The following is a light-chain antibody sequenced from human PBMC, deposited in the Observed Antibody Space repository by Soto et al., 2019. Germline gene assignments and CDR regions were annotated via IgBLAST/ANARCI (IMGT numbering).Light chain of an antibody. Sequence: EIVLTPSPGTLSLSPGERATLSCRASQSVSSSYLNWYQQKPGQAPRLLIYGASIRATGIPDRFSGSGSGTDFTLTISSLEPEDFAPYYCQQYGSSAPITFGQGTRLEIK. CDR1: QSVSSSY. J-gene: IGKJ5*01. CDR3: QQYGSSAPIT. CDR2: GAS. V-gene: IGKV3-20*01.